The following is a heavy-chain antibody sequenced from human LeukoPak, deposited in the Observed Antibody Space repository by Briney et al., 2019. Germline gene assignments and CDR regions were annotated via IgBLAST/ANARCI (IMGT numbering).Heavy chain of an antibody. J-gene: IGHJ6*02. Sequence: GRSLRLSCTASGYTFGDYAMSWFRQAPGNGLEWVGFIRSKAYGGTTEYAASVKGRFTISRDDSKSIAYLQMNSLKTEDTAVYYCPRDSALLWNYYHGMDVWGQGTTVTVSS. CDR3: PRDSALLWNYYHGMDV. CDR1: GYTFGDYA. CDR2: IRSKAYGGTT. V-gene: IGHV3-49*03. D-gene: IGHD3-10*01.